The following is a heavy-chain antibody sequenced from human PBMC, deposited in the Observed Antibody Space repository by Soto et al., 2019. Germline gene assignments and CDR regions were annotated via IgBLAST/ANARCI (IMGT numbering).Heavy chain of an antibody. Sequence: ASVKVSCKASGYTFTSYGISWVRQAPGQGLEWMGWISAYNGNTNYAQKLQGRVTMTTDTSTSTAYMELRSLRSDDTAVYYCVREIWRGGSGYQGNWFDPWGQGTRVTVS. V-gene: IGHV1-18*01. CDR2: ISAYNGNT. CDR1: GYTFTSYG. D-gene: IGHD3-22*01. J-gene: IGHJ5*02. CDR3: VREIWRGGSGYQGNWFDP.